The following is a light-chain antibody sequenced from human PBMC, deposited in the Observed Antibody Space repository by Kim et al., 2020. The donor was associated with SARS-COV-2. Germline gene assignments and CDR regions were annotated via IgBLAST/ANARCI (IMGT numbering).Light chain of an antibody. V-gene: IGLV2-11*03. Sequence: GQSVTISYTGNSSDVGGYNYVSWYQQHPGKAPKLMTYGVTERPSGVPDRFSGSKSGNTASLTISGLQAEDEADYYCCSYAGSSSLVFGGGTKVTVL. J-gene: IGLJ3*02. CDR2: GVT. CDR1: SSDVGGYNY. CDR3: CSYAGSSSLV.